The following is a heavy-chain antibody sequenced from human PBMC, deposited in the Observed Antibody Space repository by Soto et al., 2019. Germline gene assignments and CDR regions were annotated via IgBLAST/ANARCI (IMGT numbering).Heavy chain of an antibody. CDR3: ANDCILGLAETAFYYYYGMDV. CDR2: ISYDGSNK. D-gene: IGHD3-9*01. V-gene: IGHV3-30*18. J-gene: IGHJ6*02. Sequence: QVQLVESGGGVVQPGRSLRLSCAASGFTFSSYGMHWVRQAPGKGLEWVAVISYDGSNKYYADSVKGRFTISRDNSKNTLYLQMNSLRAEDTAVYYCANDCILGLAETAFYYYYGMDVWGQGTTVTVSS. CDR1: GFTFSSYG.